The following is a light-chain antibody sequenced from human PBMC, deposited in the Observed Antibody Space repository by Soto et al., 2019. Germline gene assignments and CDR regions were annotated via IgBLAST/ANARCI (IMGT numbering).Light chain of an antibody. V-gene: IGKV3-20*01. CDR1: QSVSSSY. CDR3: QQYGRSRT. J-gene: IGKJ1*01. CDR2: GAS. Sequence: EIVLTQSPGTLSLSPGERATLSCRASQSVSSSYLAWYQQKPGQAPRLLIYGASSRATGIPDRFSGSGSGTDFTLTISRLEPDDFAVYYCQQYGRSRTFGQGTKVEIK.